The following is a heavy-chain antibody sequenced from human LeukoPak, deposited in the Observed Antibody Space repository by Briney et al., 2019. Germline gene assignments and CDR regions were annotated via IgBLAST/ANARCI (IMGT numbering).Heavy chain of an antibody. CDR2: IRSSGYPI. CDR3: VRDPDALDY. CDR1: GLTVSGNY. J-gene: IGHJ4*02. V-gene: IGHV3-11*04. Sequence: GGSLRLSCAASGLTVSGNYMSWVRQAQGKGLEWVSYIRSSGYPIHYADSVKGRFTISRDNAKSSVYLQMNSLRDEDTAVYYCVRDPDALDYWGQGTLVTVSS.